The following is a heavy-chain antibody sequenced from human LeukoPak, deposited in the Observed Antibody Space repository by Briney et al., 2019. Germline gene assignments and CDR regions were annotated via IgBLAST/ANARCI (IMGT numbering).Heavy chain of an antibody. Sequence: SGGSLRLSCVASEFTFNNYAMNWVRQAPGKGLGGVAAVSGSGGSTYHADSVRGRFTISRDNSKNTLYLQMSSLRVEDTAVYHCAKGLSASGRFNAFDIWGQGTMVTVSS. CDR2: VSGSGGST. J-gene: IGHJ3*02. CDR1: EFTFNNYA. CDR3: AKGLSASGRFNAFDI. D-gene: IGHD3-3*01. V-gene: IGHV3-23*01.